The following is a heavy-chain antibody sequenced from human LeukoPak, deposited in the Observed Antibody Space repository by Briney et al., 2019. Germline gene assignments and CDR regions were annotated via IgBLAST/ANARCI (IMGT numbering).Heavy chain of an antibody. CDR2: IYHDGST. Sequence: SETLSLTCSVSGGSFSSNYWWTWVRQSPGKGLEWIGEIYHDGSTNYNPSLKSRVTMSVAKSKNQFSLRLTSMTAADTAVYFCARSRADVDDIPINNFDYWGQGTLVTVSS. J-gene: IGHJ4*02. V-gene: IGHV4-4*02. D-gene: IGHD3-9*01. CDR3: ARSRADVDDIPINNFDY. CDR1: GGSFSSNYW.